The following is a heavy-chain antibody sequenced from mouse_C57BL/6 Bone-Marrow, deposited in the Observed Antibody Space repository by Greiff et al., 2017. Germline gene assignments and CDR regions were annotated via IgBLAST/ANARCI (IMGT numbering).Heavy chain of an antibody. J-gene: IGHJ4*01. CDR3: AREIYYSNFYYAMDY. V-gene: IGHV2-2*01. D-gene: IGHD2-5*01. CDR2: IWSGGST. Sequence: QVQLKESGPGLVQPSQSLSITCTVSGFSLTSYGVHWVRQSPGKGLEWLGVIWSGGSTDYNAAFISRLSISKDNSKSQVFFKMNSLQADDTAIYYWAREIYYSNFYYAMDYWGQGTSVTVSS. CDR1: GFSLTSYG.